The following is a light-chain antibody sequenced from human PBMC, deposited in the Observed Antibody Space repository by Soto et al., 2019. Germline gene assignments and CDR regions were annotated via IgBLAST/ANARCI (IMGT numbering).Light chain of an antibody. J-gene: IGKJ2*01. CDR2: DAS. V-gene: IGKV1-5*01. Sequence: DIQMTQSPSTLSASVGDGVTITCRASQNISVWLAWYQQRPGKAPKFLIYDASNLETGVSSRFSGSGSGTDFTLTIRSLQPDDFATYYCQQYDSSSTTFGQGTKLEIK. CDR1: QNISVW. CDR3: QQYDSSSTT.